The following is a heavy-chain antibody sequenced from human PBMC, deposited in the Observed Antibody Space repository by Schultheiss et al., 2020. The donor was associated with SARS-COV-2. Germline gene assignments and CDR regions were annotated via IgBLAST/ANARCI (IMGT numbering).Heavy chain of an antibody. Sequence: SETLSLTCTVSGGSVSSGSYYWSWIRQPPGKGLEWIGSIYHSGSTYYNPSLKSRVTISVDTSKNQFSLKLSSVTAADTAVYYCARDQLRYSSGPNWFDPWGQGTLVTVSS. CDR3: ARDQLRYSSGPNWFDP. J-gene: IGHJ5*02. CDR1: GGSVSSGSYY. V-gene: IGHV4-39*07. D-gene: IGHD6-19*01. CDR2: IYHSGST.